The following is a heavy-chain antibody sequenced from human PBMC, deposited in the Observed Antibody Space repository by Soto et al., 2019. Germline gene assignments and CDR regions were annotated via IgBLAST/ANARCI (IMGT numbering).Heavy chain of an antibody. CDR1: GFTFSSYA. V-gene: IGHV3-30-3*01. Sequence: QPGGSLRLSCAASGFTFSSYAMHWVRQAPGKGLEWVAVISYDGSNKYYADSVKGRFTISRDNSKNTLYLQMNSLRAEDTAVYYCARDPAPVLRYFDWYSQGHGMDVWGQGTTVTVSS. J-gene: IGHJ6*02. D-gene: IGHD3-9*01. CDR2: ISYDGSNK. CDR3: ARDPAPVLRYFDWYSQGHGMDV.